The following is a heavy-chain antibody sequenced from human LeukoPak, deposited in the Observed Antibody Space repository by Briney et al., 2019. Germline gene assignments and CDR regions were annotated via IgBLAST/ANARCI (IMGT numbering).Heavy chain of an antibody. J-gene: IGHJ5*02. D-gene: IGHD4-17*01. CDR1: GFTFSSYW. Sequence: GGSLRLSCAASGFTFSSYWMNWVRQAPGKGLEWVALINPDGSQTNYVDSVKGRLTISRDNAENSLYLQMNSLRAEDTAVYYCARDLGYGALDPWGQGTLVTVSS. V-gene: IGHV3-7*01. CDR3: ARDLGYGALDP. CDR2: INPDGSQT.